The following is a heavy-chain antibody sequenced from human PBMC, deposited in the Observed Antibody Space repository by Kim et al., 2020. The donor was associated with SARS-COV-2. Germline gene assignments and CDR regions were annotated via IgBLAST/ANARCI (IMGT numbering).Heavy chain of an antibody. CDR3: ARGGYTASWYVGFFDY. CDR1: SGSVETYY. V-gene: IGHV4-59*02. D-gene: IGHD6-13*01. CDR2: IYSSGNT. Sequence: SETLSLTCSVSSGSVETYYWSWIRQSPGKGLEWIGYIYSSGNTEYNPSFKSRVTISVDTSMKQFSLKLSSGTAAATAVYYCARGGYTASWYVGFFDYWGQGTPVTVSS. J-gene: IGHJ4*02.